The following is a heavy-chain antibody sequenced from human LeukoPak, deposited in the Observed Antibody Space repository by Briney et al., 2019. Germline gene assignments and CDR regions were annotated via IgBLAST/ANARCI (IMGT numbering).Heavy chain of an antibody. CDR1: GFTFSDYY. D-gene: IGHD6-19*01. Sequence: PGGSLRLSCAASGFTFSDYYMSWIRQAPGRGLEWVSSIRPSGDNTYYGDSVKGRFTISRDNSKNTVSLQMNNMRVDDTAVYYCARVAGWHWFDPWGQGTLVTVSS. CDR2: IRPSGDNT. V-gene: IGHV3-11*01. CDR3: ARVAGWHWFDP. J-gene: IGHJ5*02.